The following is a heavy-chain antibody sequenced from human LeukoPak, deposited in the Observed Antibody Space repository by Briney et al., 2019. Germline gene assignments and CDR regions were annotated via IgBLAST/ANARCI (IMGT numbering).Heavy chain of an antibody. Sequence: PSETLSLTCTVSGGSISSSGYYWGWIRQPPGKGLEWFWSIYYSGSTYYNPSLKSRVTISVDTSKNQFSLKLSSVTAADTAVYYCASVLRYFDWLLMTYFDYWGQGTLVTVSS. V-gene: IGHV4-39*01. CDR2: IYYSGST. D-gene: IGHD3-9*01. J-gene: IGHJ4*02. CDR3: ASVLRYFDWLLMTYFDY. CDR1: GGSISSSGYY.